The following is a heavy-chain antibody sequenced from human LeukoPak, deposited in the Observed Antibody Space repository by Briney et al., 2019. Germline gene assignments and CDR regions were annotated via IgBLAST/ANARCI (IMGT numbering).Heavy chain of an antibody. D-gene: IGHD1-26*01. V-gene: IGHV3-30*18. J-gene: IGHJ4*02. CDR3: AKPTRSNIAEPPDY. CDR1: GFTFSSYG. CDR2: ISYDGSSK. Sequence: RPGRSLRLSCAASGFTFSSYGMHWVRQAPGKGLEWVAVISYDGSSKYYADSVKGRFTISRDNSKNTLYLQMNSLRAEDTAVYYCAKPTRSNIAEPPDYWGQGTLVTVSS.